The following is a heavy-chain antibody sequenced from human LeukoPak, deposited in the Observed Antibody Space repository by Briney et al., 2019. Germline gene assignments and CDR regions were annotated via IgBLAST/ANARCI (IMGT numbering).Heavy chain of an antibody. CDR3: VRDPPRTVPGIDFDY. CDR1: GFTFSDYS. V-gene: IGHV3-48*01. CDR2: ISSSGSPI. D-gene: IGHD6-19*01. Sequence: GGSLRLSCAASGFTFSDYSFNWVRQAPGKGLEWVPYISSSGSPIYYADSLKGRFTISRDNAKNSLYLQMNSLRAEDTAVYYCVRDPPRTVPGIDFDYWGQGTLVTVSS. J-gene: IGHJ4*02.